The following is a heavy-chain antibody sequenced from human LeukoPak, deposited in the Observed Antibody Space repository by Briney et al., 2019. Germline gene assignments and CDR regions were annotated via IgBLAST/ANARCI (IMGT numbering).Heavy chain of an antibody. CDR1: GFTFDDYA. CDR3: ARARDRGSYYYFDY. CDR2: ISWNSGSI. D-gene: IGHD1-26*01. V-gene: IGHV3-9*01. J-gene: IGHJ4*02. Sequence: GGSLRLSCAASGFTFDDYAMHWVRQAPGKGLEWVSGISWNSGSIGYADSVKGRFTISRDNAKNSLYLQMNSLRAEDTAVYYCARARDRGSYYYFDYWGQGTLVTVSS.